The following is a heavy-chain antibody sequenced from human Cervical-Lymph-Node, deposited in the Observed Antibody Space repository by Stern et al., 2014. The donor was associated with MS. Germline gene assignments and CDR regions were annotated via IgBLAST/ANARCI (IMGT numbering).Heavy chain of an antibody. J-gene: IGHJ4*02. CDR2: IFYSGSA. V-gene: IGHV4-39*01. CDR1: GGSISSSSYW. CDR3: ARHTPKEKDFDY. Sequence: QVQLQESGPGLVKPSETLSLTCTVSGGSISSSSYWWAWIRQPPGKGLEWIGSIFYSGSAYYNPSLRSRFTISVDTSRTQFPLKLGSVTAADTAVYYCARHTPKEKDFDYWGQGTLVTVSS.